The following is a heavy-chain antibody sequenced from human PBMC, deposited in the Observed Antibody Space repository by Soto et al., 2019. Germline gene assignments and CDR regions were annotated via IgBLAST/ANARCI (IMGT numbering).Heavy chain of an antibody. CDR3: ARGRYCLTGSCFPNWFDS. CDR1: GDSISTVDYF. V-gene: IGHV4-30-4*01. CDR2: IYNSATT. D-gene: IGHD2-15*01. J-gene: IGHJ5*01. Sequence: QVQLLESGPGLVKPSQTLSLTCSVSGDSISTVDYFWAWIRQPPGQTLEYIGYIYNSATTYYNPSFEGRVAISLDTSKSQFSLTVTSVTAGDTAVYFCARGRYCLTGSCFPNWFDSWGRGTLVTVSS.